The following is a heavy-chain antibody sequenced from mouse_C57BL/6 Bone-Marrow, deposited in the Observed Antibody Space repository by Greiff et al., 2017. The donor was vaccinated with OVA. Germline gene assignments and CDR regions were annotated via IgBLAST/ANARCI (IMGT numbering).Heavy chain of an antibody. CDR3: ARNKGRGSYDGFAY. CDR1: GFSLTSYA. Sequence: VKLMESGPGLVAPSQSLSITCTVSGFSLTSYAISWVRQPPGKGLEWLGVIWTGGGTNYNSALKSRLSISKDNSKSQVFLKMNSLQTDDTARYYCARNKGRGSYDGFAYWGQGTLVTVSA. J-gene: IGHJ3*01. V-gene: IGHV2-9-1*01. D-gene: IGHD1-1*02. CDR2: IWTGGGT.